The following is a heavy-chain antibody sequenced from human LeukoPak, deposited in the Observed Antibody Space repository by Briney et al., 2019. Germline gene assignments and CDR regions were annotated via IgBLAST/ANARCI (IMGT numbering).Heavy chain of an antibody. D-gene: IGHD3-9*01. CDR2: ISSSSSTI. Sequence: GGSLRLSYAAAGFTFSSYSMTWVRQAPGKELEWVSYISSSSSTIYYADSVKGRFTISRDDAKNSLYLQMNSLRAEDTAVYYCARASRYFDWLFPHFDYWGQGTLVTVSS. J-gene: IGHJ4*02. CDR1: GFTFSSYS. CDR3: ARASRYFDWLFPHFDY. V-gene: IGHV3-48*01.